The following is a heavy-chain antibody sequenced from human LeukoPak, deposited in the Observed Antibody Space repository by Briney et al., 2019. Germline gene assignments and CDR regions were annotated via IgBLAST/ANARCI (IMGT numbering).Heavy chain of an antibody. D-gene: IGHD3-10*01. CDR2: FYYTGST. J-gene: IGHJ4*02. CDR3: ATSPMVRGIYQFDY. V-gene: IGHV4-61*01. CDR1: GGSVNSGSYY. Sequence: KPSETLSLTCTVSGGSVNSGSYYWSWIRQPPGKGLEWIEYFYYTGSTHYNPSLKSRVTISVDTSKNQLSLKVTSVTAADTAIYYCATSPMVRGIYQFDYWGQGTLVTVSS.